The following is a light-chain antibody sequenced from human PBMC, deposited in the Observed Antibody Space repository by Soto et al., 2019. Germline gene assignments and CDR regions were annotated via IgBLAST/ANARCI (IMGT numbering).Light chain of an antibody. CDR3: QQYGASPIT. CDR1: QSVSDNN. J-gene: IGKJ3*01. V-gene: IGKV3-20*01. CDR2: GAF. Sequence: EIVLTQSPGTLFLFPGERAILSCRASQSVSDNNLAWYQPKPGQATRLLMYGAFFKVTGIPDRFSGSASRVYFTRTISTLELEDFAVYFWQQYGASPITFGPGTKVDT.